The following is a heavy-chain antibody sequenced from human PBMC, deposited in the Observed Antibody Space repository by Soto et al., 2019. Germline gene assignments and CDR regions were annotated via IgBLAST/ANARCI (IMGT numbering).Heavy chain of an antibody. CDR2: INAGNGNT. J-gene: IGHJ4*02. Sequence: QVQLVQSGAEEKKPGXSVKVSCKAXGYXFTSYAMHWVRQAPGQRLEWMGWINAGNGNTKYSQKFQGRVTITRDTSASTAYMELSSLRSEDTAVYYCASSGSYWGIDYWGQGTLVTVSS. CDR1: GYXFTSYA. V-gene: IGHV1-3*05. D-gene: IGHD1-26*01. CDR3: ASSGSYWGIDY.